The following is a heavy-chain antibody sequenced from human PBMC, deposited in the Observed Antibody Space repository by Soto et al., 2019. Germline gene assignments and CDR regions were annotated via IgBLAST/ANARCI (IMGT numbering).Heavy chain of an antibody. J-gene: IGHJ6*01. CDR1: GWTFSSYA. V-gene: IGHV1-69*13. CDR2: IIPIFGTA. CDR3: ARVPCYDFWSGYRYYSYGMEV. Sequence: SVKVSCKACGWTFSSYAISWVGQAPGQGREWMGGIIPIFGTANYAQKFQGRVTITADESTSTAYMELSSLRSEDTAVYYCARVPCYDFWSGYRYYSYGMEVWGQGTTVNVSS. D-gene: IGHD3-3*01.